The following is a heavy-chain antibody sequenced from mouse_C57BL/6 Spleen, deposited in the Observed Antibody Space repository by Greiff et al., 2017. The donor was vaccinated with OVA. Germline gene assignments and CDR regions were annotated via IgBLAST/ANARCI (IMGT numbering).Heavy chain of an antibody. J-gene: IGHJ2*01. Sequence: SGAELVKPGASVRMSCKASGYTFTTYPIEWMKQNHGKSLEWIGNFHPYNDDTKYNEKFKGKATLTVEKSSSTVYLELSRLTSDDSAVYYCARLRDYDEGYFDYWGQGTTLTVSS. CDR1: GYTFTTYP. CDR3: ARLRDYDEGYFDY. V-gene: IGHV1-47*01. D-gene: IGHD2-4*01. CDR2: FHPYNDDT.